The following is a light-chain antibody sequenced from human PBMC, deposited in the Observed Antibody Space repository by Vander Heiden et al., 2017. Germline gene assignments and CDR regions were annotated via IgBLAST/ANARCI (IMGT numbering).Light chain of an antibody. CDR1: QSISRY. V-gene: IGKV1-39*01. CDR2: AAS. CDR3: QQSYRTFT. J-gene: IGKJ4*01. Sequence: DIQLTPSPSSLSASVGDRVTITCRASQSISRYLNWCQHKPGKAPNLLIYAASGLRSGVPPRFSGSGSGTDFTLTISSLQPEDFATYYCQQSYRTFTFGGGTKVEIK.